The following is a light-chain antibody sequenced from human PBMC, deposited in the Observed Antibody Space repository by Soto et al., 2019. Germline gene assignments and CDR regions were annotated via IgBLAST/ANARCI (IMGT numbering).Light chain of an antibody. J-gene: IGLJ3*02. CDR2: LNSDGSH. V-gene: IGLV4-69*01. CDR3: QTWGTGIQWV. CDR1: SGHSSYA. Sequence: QSVLTQSPSASASLGASVKLTCTLSSGHSSYAIAWHQQQPEKGPRYLMKLNSDGSHSKGDGIPDRFSGSSSGAERYLTISSHQSEDEADYYCQTWGTGIQWVFGGGTKVTVL.